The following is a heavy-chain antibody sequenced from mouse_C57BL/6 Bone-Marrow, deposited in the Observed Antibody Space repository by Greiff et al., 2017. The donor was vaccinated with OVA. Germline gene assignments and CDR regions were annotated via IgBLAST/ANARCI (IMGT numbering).Heavy chain of an antibody. CDR1: GYSITSGYY. CDR3: ARDYTWFAY. D-gene: IGHD2-12*01. J-gene: IGHJ3*01. CDR2: ISYDGSN. Sequence: EVQLVESGPGLVKPSQSLSLTCSVTGYSITSGYYWNWIRQFPGNKLEWMGYISYDGSNNYNPSLKNRISITRDTSKNQFFLKLNSVTTEDTATYYCARDYTWFAYWGQGTLVTVSA. V-gene: IGHV3-6*01.